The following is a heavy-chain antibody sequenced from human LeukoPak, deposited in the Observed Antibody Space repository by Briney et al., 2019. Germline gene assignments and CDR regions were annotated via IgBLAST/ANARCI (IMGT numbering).Heavy chain of an antibody. V-gene: IGHV1-8*01. Sequence: ASVTVSCKASGYTFTSYDINWVRQAPGQGLEWMGWMNPNSGNTGYAQKFQGRVTITRNTSISTAYMELSSLRSEDTAVYYCARGQMGATWFDPWGQGTLVTVSS. D-gene: IGHD1-26*01. J-gene: IGHJ5*02. CDR1: GYTFTSYD. CDR3: ARGQMGATWFDP. CDR2: MNPNSGNT.